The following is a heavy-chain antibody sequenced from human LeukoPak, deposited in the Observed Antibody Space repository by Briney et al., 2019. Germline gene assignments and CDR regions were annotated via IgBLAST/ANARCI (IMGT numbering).Heavy chain of an antibody. CDR3: ARDVGEGYCSGGSCSDY. Sequence: ASVKVSCKASGYTFTNYAISWVRQAPGQGLELMGWISGYNGKTNYAQKLQGRVTMTTDTSTSTVYMDLRSLRSDDTAVYYCARDVGEGYCSGGSCSDYWGQGTLVTVSS. D-gene: IGHD2-15*01. J-gene: IGHJ4*02. V-gene: IGHV1-18*01. CDR2: ISGYNGKT. CDR1: GYTFTNYA.